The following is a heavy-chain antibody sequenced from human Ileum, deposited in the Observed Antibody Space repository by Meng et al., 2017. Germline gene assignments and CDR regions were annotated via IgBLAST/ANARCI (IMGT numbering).Heavy chain of an antibody. J-gene: IGHJ4*02. D-gene: IGHD3-10*01. CDR2: IHHSGTP. CDR1: GGSISSSIW. Sequence: AQLQESGPELVKPSGTLSLTCAVSGGSISSSIWWSWVRQPPEKGLEWIGEIHHSGTPNYSPSLKSRLTISVDKSKNQFSLKLQSVTAADTAVYFCARGVVSGSHYNTYWGQGILVTVSS. CDR3: ARGVVSGSHYNTY. V-gene: IGHV4-4*02.